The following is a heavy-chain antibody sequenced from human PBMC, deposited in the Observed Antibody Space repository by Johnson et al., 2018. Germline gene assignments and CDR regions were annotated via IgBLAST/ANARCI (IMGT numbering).Heavy chain of an antibody. J-gene: IGHJ6*01. D-gene: IGHD2-2*01. Sequence: QVQLVQSGGGVVQPGRSLRLSCAASGFTFSSYGMHWVRQAPGKGLEWVAVISYDGSNKYYADSVKGRFTISRDDSKNTLYLQMNSLRAEDTVVYYCAKDLYSSMSCVPGVGGKGNTVTVSS. CDR1: GFTFSSYG. CDR3: AKDLYSSMSCVPGV. V-gene: IGHV3-30*18. CDR2: ISYDGSNK.